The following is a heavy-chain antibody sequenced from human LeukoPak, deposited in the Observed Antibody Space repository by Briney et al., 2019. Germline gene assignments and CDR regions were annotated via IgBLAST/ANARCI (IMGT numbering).Heavy chain of an antibody. D-gene: IGHD3-3*01. J-gene: IGHJ3*02. CDR3: ARLKATIFGVVPDAFDI. CDR1: GYSFTSYW. V-gene: IGHV5-51*01. Sequence: PGESLKISCKGSGYSFTSYWIGWVRQMPGKGLEWMGIIYPGDSDTRYSPSFQGQVTISAAKSISTAYLQWSSLKASDTAMYYCARLKATIFGVVPDAFDIWGQGTMVTVSS. CDR2: IYPGDSDT.